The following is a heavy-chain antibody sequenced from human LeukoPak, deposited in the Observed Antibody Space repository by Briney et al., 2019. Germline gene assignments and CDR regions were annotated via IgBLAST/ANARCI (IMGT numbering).Heavy chain of an antibody. Sequence: SDTLSLTCTVSGGSISSNYWSWFRQPPGKGLEWIGYIYYSGDTHYNPSLRSRVTISVDTSKTQFSLNLNSVTAADTAVYYCARDTRWSAFDIWGQGTMVTVSS. CDR3: ARDTRWSAFDI. J-gene: IGHJ3*02. D-gene: IGHD4-23*01. CDR2: IYYSGDT. V-gene: IGHV4-59*01. CDR1: GGSISSNY.